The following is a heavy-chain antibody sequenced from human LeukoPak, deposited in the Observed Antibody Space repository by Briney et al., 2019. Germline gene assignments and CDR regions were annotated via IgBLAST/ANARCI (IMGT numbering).Heavy chain of an antibody. J-gene: IGHJ4*02. CDR1: GYTFTGYY. Sequence: GASVKVSCKASGYTFTGYYMHWVRQAPGQGLEWMGWINPNSGGTNYAQKFQGRVTMTRDTSISTAYMELSRLRSDDTAVYYCARTEVWFGEYHFDYWGQGTLVTVSS. CDR3: ARTEVWFGEYHFDY. D-gene: IGHD3-10*01. V-gene: IGHV1-2*02. CDR2: INPNSGGT.